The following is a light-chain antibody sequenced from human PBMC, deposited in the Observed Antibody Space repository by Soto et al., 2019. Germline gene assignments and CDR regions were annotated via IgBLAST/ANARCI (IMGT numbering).Light chain of an antibody. Sequence: DIQMTQSPSTLSASVGDRFTITCRATQTIDSWLAWYQQKPGKAPKLLIYDASNLESGVPSRFSGSGSGTEFTLTISSLQPDDVATYYCQQYYTYWTFGQGTKVDIK. CDR1: QTIDSW. J-gene: IGKJ1*01. CDR3: QQYYTYWT. CDR2: DAS. V-gene: IGKV1-5*01.